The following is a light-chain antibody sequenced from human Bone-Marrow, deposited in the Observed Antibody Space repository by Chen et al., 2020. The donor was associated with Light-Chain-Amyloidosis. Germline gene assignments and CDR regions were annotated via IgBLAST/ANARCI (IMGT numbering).Light chain of an antibody. Sequence: QSALTQPASVSGSPGQPLTISCTGTSSDVGSYNLVSWYQQHPGKAPKLMIYEVSKRPSGVSNRFSGSKSGNTASLTISGLQAEDEADYYCCSYAGSSTNVVFGGGTKLTVL. J-gene: IGLJ2*01. V-gene: IGLV2-23*02. CDR1: SSDVGSYNL. CDR3: CSYAGSSTNVV. CDR2: EVS.